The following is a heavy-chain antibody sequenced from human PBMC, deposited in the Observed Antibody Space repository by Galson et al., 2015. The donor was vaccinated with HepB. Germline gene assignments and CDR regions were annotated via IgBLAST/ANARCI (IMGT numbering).Heavy chain of an antibody. Sequence: SETLSLTCTVSGGSISSYYWSWIRQPPGKGLEWIGYIYYSGSTNYNPSLKSRVTISVDTSKNQFSLKLSSVTAADTAVYYCASTPLLWLGENNWFDPWGQGTLVTVSS. J-gene: IGHJ5*02. D-gene: IGHD3-10*01. CDR2: IYYSGST. CDR3: ASTPLLWLGENNWFDP. CDR1: GGSISSYY. V-gene: IGHV4-59*08.